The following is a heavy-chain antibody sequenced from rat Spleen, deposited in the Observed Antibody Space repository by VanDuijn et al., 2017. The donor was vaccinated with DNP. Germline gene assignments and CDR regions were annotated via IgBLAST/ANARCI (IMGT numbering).Heavy chain of an antibody. D-gene: IGHD1-1*01. V-gene: IGHV2-77*01. J-gene: IGHJ2*01. CDR3: AQMGTTVFDY. CDR2: IWGDGIT. Sequence: QVQLKESGPGLVQPSRTLSLTCTVSGFSLTNYGVHWVRQAPGKGLEWMGIIWGDGITNYNSALKSRLTISRDTSKSQVFLTMSSLHTDDSAVYYCAQMGTTVFDYWGQGLMVTVSS. CDR1: GFSLTNYG.